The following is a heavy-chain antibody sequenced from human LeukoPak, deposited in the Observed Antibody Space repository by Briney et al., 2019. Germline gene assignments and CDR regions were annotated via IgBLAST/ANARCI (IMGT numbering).Heavy chain of an antibody. CDR1: GGSISSGGHY. J-gene: IGHJ4*02. V-gene: IGHV4-31*03. CDR3: ARVDLTMVREVQD. D-gene: IGHD3-10*01. CDR2: ISYSGNT. Sequence: KPSQTVSLLCTVSGGSISSGGHYWSWIRQHPGKGLEWIGYISYSGNTYYNPSLKTRLTISVNTSKNQFCLNVSSVTAADTAVYYGARVDLTMVREVQDWGQRNHFSLSS.